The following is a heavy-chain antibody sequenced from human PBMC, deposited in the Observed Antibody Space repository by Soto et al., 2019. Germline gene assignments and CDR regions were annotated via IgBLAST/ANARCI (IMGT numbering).Heavy chain of an antibody. CDR3: ARDLGRWDITGAFDI. V-gene: IGHV3-33*01. CDR1: GFTFSSYG. J-gene: IGHJ3*02. CDR2: IWYDGSNK. D-gene: IGHD5-12*01. Sequence: GGSLRLSCAASGFTFSSYGMHWVRQAPGKGLEWVAVIWYDGSNKYYADSVKGRFTISRDNSKNTLYLQMNSLRAEDTAVYYCARDLGRWDITGAFDIWGQGTMVTVSS.